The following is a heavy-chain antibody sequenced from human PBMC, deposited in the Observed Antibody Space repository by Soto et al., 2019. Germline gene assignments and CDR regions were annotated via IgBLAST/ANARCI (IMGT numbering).Heavy chain of an antibody. D-gene: IGHD2-2*01. Sequence: ASVKVSCKASGYTFTSYGISWVRQAPGQGLEWMGWISAYNGNTNYAQKLQGRVTMTTDTSTSTAYMELRSLRSDDTAVYYCARDIVVVPAATRRNGFDPWGQGTLVTV. CDR1: GYTFTSYG. V-gene: IGHV1-18*04. CDR2: ISAYNGNT. J-gene: IGHJ5*02. CDR3: ARDIVVVPAATRRNGFDP.